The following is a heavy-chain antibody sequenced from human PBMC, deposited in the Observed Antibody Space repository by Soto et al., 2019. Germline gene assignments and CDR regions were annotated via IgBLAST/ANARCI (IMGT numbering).Heavy chain of an antibody. Sequence: QVQLVQSGAEVKKPGSSVKVSCKASGGTFSSYAISWVRQAPGQGLEWMGGIIPIFGTANYAQKFQGRVTITADESTSTAYMELSSLRSEDTAVYYCARGEDTAMVTGGWFDPWGQGTLVTVSS. D-gene: IGHD5-18*01. V-gene: IGHV1-69*01. CDR3: ARGEDTAMVTGGWFDP. J-gene: IGHJ5*02. CDR2: IIPIFGTA. CDR1: GGTFSSYA.